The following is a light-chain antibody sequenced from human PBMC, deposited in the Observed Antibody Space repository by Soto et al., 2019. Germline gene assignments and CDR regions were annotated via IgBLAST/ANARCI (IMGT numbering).Light chain of an antibody. V-gene: IGLV1-40*01. Sequence: QAVVTQPPSVSGAPGQRVTISCTGSSSNIGAGYDVHWYRQLPGTAPKLLIYDNNNRPSGVPDRFSGSKSGTSASLAITGLQAEDEADYYCHSYDSSLSAHVVFGGGTKLTVL. J-gene: IGLJ2*01. CDR3: HSYDSSLSAHVV. CDR2: DNN. CDR1: SSNIGAGYD.